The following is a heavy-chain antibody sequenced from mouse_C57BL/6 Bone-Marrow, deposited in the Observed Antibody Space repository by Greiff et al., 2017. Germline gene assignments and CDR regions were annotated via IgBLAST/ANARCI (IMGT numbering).Heavy chain of an antibody. J-gene: IGHJ2*01. CDR1: GYSFTSYY. CDR3: ARLLRYGPDY. D-gene: IGHD1-1*01. CDR2: IYPGSGNT. V-gene: IGHV1-66*01. Sequence: QVQLQQSGPELVKPGASVKISCKASGYSFTSYYIHWVKQRPGQGLEWIGWIYPGSGNTKYNEKFKGKATLTADTSSSTAYMQLSSLTSEDSAVYYCARLLRYGPDYWGQGTTLTVSS.